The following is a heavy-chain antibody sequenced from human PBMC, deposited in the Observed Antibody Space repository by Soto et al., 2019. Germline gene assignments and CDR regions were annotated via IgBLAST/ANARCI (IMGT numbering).Heavy chain of an antibody. D-gene: IGHD1-7*01. CDR1: GGSISSGDYY. V-gene: IGHV4-30-4*01. J-gene: IGHJ4*02. Sequence: QVQLQDSGPGLVKPSQTLSLTCTVSGGSISSGDYYWSWIRQPPGKGLEWIGYIDYSGSTYYNPSLKSRVTIAVDTSKNQFSLKLSSVTAADTAVYYCAREAGNWNYGVRGHLWGQGPLVTVSS. CDR2: IDYSGST. CDR3: AREAGNWNYGVRGHL.